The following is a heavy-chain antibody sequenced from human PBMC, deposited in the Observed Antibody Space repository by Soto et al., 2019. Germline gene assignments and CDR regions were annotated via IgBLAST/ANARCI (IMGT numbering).Heavy chain of an antibody. CDR3: ARARSTSCYYGSCAFDI. D-gene: IGHD2-2*01. CDR2: IIPIFGTA. Sequence: GASVKVSCKASGGTFSSYAISWVRQAPGQGLEWMGGIIPIFGTANYAQKFQGRVTITADESTSTAYMELSSLRSEDTAVYYCARARSTSCYYGSCAFDIWGQGTMVTVSS. J-gene: IGHJ3*02. CDR1: GGTFSSYA. V-gene: IGHV1-69*13.